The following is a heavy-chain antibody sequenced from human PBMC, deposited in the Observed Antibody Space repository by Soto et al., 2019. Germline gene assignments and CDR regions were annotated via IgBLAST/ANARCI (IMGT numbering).Heavy chain of an antibody. CDR1: GYTFTSYD. J-gene: IGHJ4*02. V-gene: IGHV1-8*01. Sequence: ASVKVSCNASGYTFTSYDINWVRQATGQGLEWMGWMNPNSGNTGYAQKFQGRVTMTRNTSISTAYMELSSLRSEDTAVYYCATVTVGIEGLRRFDYWGQGTLVTVSS. CDR3: ATVTVGIEGLRRFDY. D-gene: IGHD5-12*01. CDR2: MNPNSGNT.